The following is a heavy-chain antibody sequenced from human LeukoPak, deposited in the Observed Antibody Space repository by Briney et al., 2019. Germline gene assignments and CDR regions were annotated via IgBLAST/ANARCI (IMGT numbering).Heavy chain of an antibody. V-gene: IGHV3-23*01. CDR2: ISGSGGST. J-gene: IGHJ6*03. D-gene: IGHD2-2*01. Sequence: GGSLRLSCAASGFTFSSYAMSWVCQAPGKGLEWVSAISGSGGSTYYADSVKGRFTISRDNSKNTLYLQMNSLRAEDTAVYYCARDSVQCSSTTCTIYYYNYMDVWGKGTTVTVSS. CDR1: GFTFSSYA. CDR3: ARDSVQCSSTTCTIYYYNYMDV.